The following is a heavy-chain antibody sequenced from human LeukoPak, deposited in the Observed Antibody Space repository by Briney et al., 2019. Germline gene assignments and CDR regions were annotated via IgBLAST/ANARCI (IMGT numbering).Heavy chain of an antibody. J-gene: IGHJ4*02. CDR3: AKDRLPTVDLVFDY. CDR1: GFTFSSYA. D-gene: IGHD5-18*01. Sequence: PGGSLRLSCAASGFTFSSYAMGWVRQAPGKELEWVSAISGSGGSTYYADSVKGRFTISRDNSKNTLYLQMNSLRAEDTAVYYCAKDRLPTVDLVFDYWGQGTLVTVSS. V-gene: IGHV3-23*01. CDR2: ISGSGGST.